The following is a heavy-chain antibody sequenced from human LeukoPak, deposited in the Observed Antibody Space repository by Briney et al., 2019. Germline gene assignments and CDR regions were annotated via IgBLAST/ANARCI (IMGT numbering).Heavy chain of an antibody. V-gene: IGHV4-59*08. J-gene: IGHJ4*02. CDR3: VRRNGGL. D-gene: IGHD7-27*01. CDR1: GGSISSYY. Sequence: KPSETLSLTCTVSGGSISSYYWSWIRQPPGKGLEWIGYIYYSGSTNYNPSLKSRVTISVDTSKNQFSLKLSSVTAADTAVYYCVRRNGGLWGQGTLVTVSS. CDR2: IYYSGST.